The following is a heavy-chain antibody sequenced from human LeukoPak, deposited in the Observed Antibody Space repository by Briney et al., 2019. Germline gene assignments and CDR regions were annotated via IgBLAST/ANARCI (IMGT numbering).Heavy chain of an antibody. CDR2: IYHSGST. CDR3: ARDIRLTVDY. D-gene: IGHD4-11*01. CDR1: GYSISSGYY. Sequence: PSETLSLTCTVSGYSISSGYYWGWIRQPPGKGREWIGSIYHSGSTYYNPSLKSRVTISVDTSKNQFSLKLSSVTAADTAVYYCARDIRLTVDYWGQGTLVTVSS. V-gene: IGHV4-38-2*02. J-gene: IGHJ4*02.